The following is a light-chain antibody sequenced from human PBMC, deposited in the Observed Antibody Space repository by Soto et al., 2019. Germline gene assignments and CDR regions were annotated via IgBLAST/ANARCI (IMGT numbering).Light chain of an antibody. CDR3: QQYGSSLYT. Sequence: EIVLTQSPGTLSLSPGERATLSCRASQSVSSSYLAWYQQKPGQAPRLLIYGASSRATGIPDRLSGSGSGTDFTLTISRLEPEDFAVYYCQQYGSSLYTFGQGTKVDIK. CDR2: GAS. J-gene: IGKJ2*01. V-gene: IGKV3-20*01. CDR1: QSVSSSY.